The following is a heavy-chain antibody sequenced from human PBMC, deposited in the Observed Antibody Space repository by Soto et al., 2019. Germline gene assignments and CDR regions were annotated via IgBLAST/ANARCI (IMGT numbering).Heavy chain of an antibody. CDR3: AKDRGIAEHYYYSMDV. CDR2: ISYDGSNK. CDR1: GFTFSSYG. V-gene: IGHV3-30*18. Sequence: QVQLVESGGGVVQPGRSLRLSCAASGFTFSSYGMHWVRQAPGKGLEWVAVISYDGSNKYYADSVKGRFTISRDNSKNTLYLQMNSLRAEDTAVYYCAKDRGIAEHYYYSMDVWGQGTTVTVSS. D-gene: IGHD6-13*01. J-gene: IGHJ6*02.